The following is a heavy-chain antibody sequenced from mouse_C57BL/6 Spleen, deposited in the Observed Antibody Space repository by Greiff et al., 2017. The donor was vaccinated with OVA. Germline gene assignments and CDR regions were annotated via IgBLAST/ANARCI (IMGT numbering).Heavy chain of an antibody. J-gene: IGHJ3*01. CDR3: ARLGYDGYPFAY. D-gene: IGHD2-3*01. Sequence: QVQLQQPGAELVMPGASVKLSCKASGYTFTSYWMHWVKQRPGQGLEWIGEIDPSGSYTNYNQKLKGKSTLTVDKSSSTAYMQLSSLTSEDSAVYYCARLGYDGYPFAYWGQGTLVTVSA. CDR2: IDPSGSYT. V-gene: IGHV1-69*01. CDR1: GYTFTSYW.